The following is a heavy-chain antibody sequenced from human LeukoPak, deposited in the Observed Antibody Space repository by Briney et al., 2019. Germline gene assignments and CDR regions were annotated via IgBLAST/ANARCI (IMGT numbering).Heavy chain of an antibody. D-gene: IGHD3-10*01. J-gene: IGHJ5*02. CDR1: GYTLTSYD. CDR2: MNPNSGRT. CDR3: ARRFRQFGELFRTNWFDP. Sequence: ASVKVSCKASGYTLTSYDVNWVRQATGQGLEWMGWMNPNSGRTGYAQKFQGRVTMTRNTSISTAYMELSSLRSEDTAVYYCARRFRQFGELFRTNWFDPWGQGTLVTVSS. V-gene: IGHV1-8*01.